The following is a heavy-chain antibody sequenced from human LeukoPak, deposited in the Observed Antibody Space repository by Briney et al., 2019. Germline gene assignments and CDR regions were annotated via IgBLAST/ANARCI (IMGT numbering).Heavy chain of an antibody. CDR2: ISAYNGNT. CDR1: VYTFTSYG. Sequence: ASVKVSCKASVYTFTSYGISWVRQAPGQGLEWMGWISAYNGNTNYAQKLQGRVTMTTDTSTSTAYMELRSLRSDDTAVYYCARNSGSGSYYNIYWFDPWGQGTLVTVSS. V-gene: IGHV1-18*01. J-gene: IGHJ5*02. CDR3: ARNSGSGSYYNIYWFDP. D-gene: IGHD3-10*01.